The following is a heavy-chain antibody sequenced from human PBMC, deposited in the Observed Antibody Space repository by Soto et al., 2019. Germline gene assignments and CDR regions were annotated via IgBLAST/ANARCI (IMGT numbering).Heavy chain of an antibody. CDR1: GGSISGYY. D-gene: IGHD3-22*01. CDR2: IYYSGTT. Sequence: PSETLSLTCTVSGGSISGYYWSWIRQPPGKGLEWIGFIYYSGTTNYNPSLKSRVTISVDTSKNQFSLKLSSVTSADTAVYYCARSRGGYFDYWGQGTLVTVSS. V-gene: IGHV4-59*01. CDR3: ARSRGGYFDY. J-gene: IGHJ4*02.